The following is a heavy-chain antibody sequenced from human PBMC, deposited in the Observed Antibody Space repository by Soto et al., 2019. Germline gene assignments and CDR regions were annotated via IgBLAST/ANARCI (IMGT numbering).Heavy chain of an antibody. CDR2: LTTSGNRA. J-gene: IGHJ4*02. CDR1: GFSFSSFD. V-gene: IGHV3-23*01. Sequence: GGSLRLSCAASGFSFSSFDMTWVRQAPGKGLEWVSALTTSGNRAYYAGSVRGRFTISRDNSKSTLFLQMNSLRADDTGLYYCVKGGWLDFWGQGTLVTVSS. CDR3: VKGGWLDF.